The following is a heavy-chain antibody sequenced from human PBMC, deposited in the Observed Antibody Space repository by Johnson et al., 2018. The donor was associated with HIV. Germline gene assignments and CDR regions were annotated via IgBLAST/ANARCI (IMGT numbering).Heavy chain of an antibody. J-gene: IGHJ3*02. V-gene: IGHV3-30-3*01. CDR1: GFTFSSYA. D-gene: IGHD3-22*01. CDR3: ARDEGIVVVSHAFDI. Sequence: VQLVESGGGVVQPGRSLRLSCAASGFTFSSYAMHWVRQAPGKGLEWVAVISYDGSNKYYADSVKGRFTISRDNSKNTLYLQMNSLRAEDTAVYYCARDEGIVVVSHAFDIWGQGTMVIVSS. CDR2: ISYDGSNK.